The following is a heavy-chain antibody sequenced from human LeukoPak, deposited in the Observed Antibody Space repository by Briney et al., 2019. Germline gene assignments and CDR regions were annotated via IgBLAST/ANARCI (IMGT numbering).Heavy chain of an antibody. Sequence: GGSLRLSCAASGFTFSSYWMSWVRQAPGKGLEWVANIKQDGSEKYYVDSVKGRFTISRDNAKNSLYLQMNRLRAEDTAVYYCMTNDILTGYYLFDYWGQGTLVTVSS. CDR1: GFTFSSYW. D-gene: IGHD3-9*01. CDR2: IKQDGSEK. CDR3: MTNDILTGYYLFDY. J-gene: IGHJ4*02. V-gene: IGHV3-7*01.